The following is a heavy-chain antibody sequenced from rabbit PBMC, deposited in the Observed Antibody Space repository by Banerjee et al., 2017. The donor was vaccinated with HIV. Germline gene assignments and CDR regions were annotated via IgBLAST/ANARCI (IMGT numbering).Heavy chain of an antibody. V-gene: IGHV1S45*01. CDR3: ARDIYESGSLNL. CDR2: IYTGDGST. D-gene: IGHD5-1*01. Sequence: QEQLVESGGDLVKPGASLTLTCTASGFTLSSNYWMSWVRQAPGKGLEWIGCIYTGDGSTYYASWAKGRFTISKTSSTTVDLKMTSLTAADTATYFCARDIYESGSLNLWGPGTLVTVS. J-gene: IGHJ4*01. CDR1: GFTLSSNYW.